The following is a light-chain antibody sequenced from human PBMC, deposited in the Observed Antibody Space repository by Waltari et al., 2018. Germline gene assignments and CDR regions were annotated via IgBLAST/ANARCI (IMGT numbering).Light chain of an antibody. CDR3: QQYYTTPYT. J-gene: IGKJ2*01. V-gene: IGKV3D-15*01. CDR2: RAS. Sequence: EVVMTQSPATLSVSPGERVSLSCRASQGAKTSLAWYPQTPGQAPRLLIYRASTRAAGVPDRFSGSGSGTDFTLTISSLQAEDVAVYYCQQYYTTPYTFGQGTKLEIK. CDR1: QGAKTS.